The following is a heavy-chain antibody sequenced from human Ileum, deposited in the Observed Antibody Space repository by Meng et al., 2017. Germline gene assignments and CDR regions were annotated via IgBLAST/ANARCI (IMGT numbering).Heavy chain of an antibody. CDR2: IIPIFGTA. Sequence: SVKVSCKASGGTFSSYAISWVRQTPGQGLEWMGGIIPIFGTANYAQKFQGRFTITADQSTSTAYIALGRLRSEDTAVYDGVRRSTCYYHRSVGQPHVLDTWGQGTMVTVSS. V-gene: IGHV1-69*13. CDR3: VRRSTCYYHRSVGQPHVLDT. J-gene: IGHJ3*02. D-gene: IGHD3-22*01. CDR1: GGTFSSYA.